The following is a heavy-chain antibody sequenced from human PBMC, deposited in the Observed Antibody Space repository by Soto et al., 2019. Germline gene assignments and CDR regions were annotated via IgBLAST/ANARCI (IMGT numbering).Heavy chain of an antibody. CDR2: IYHSGTT. J-gene: IGHJ4*02. CDR3: ERTGNVGYYTY. Sequence: PSETLSLTCAVSGASISSGYYWAWIRRPPGKGLEWIGSIYHSGTTYYNPSLKSRVTISVDTSRNQFSLKLSSVTAADSAVYYCERTGNVGYYTYFGQGNLVTVSS. D-gene: IGHD3-3*01. CDR1: GASISSGYY. V-gene: IGHV4-38-2*01.